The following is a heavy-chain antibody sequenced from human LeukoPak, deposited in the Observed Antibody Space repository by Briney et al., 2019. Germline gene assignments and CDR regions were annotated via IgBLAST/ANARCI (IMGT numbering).Heavy chain of an antibody. CDR1: GYTFTSYW. CDR2: INPGDSDT. CDR3: ARRSPYCSGGSCYHNWFDP. Sequence: GESLKISCQGSGYTFTSYWIGWVRQMPEKGLEWMGIINPGDSDTRYSPSFQGQVTISADKSISAAYLQWSSLKASDTAMYYCARRSPYCSGGSCYHNWFDPWGQGTLVTVSS. V-gene: IGHV5-51*01. D-gene: IGHD2-15*01. J-gene: IGHJ5*02.